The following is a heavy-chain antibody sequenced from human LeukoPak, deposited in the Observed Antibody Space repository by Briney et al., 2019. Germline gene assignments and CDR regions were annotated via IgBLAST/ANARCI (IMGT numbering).Heavy chain of an antibody. J-gene: IGHJ6*03. CDR1: GGPFSGYY. CDR3: ARVRCSGGSCPYYYYYYYMDV. CDR2: IHYSGST. D-gene: IGHD2-15*01. V-gene: IGHV4-34*01. Sequence: SETLSLTCAVYGGPFSGYYWSWIRQPPGKGLEWIGSIHYSGSTYYNPSLQSRVTIPIDTSKNQFSLKLRFVTAADTAVYYCARVRCSGGSCPYYYYYYYMDVWGKGTTVTVSS.